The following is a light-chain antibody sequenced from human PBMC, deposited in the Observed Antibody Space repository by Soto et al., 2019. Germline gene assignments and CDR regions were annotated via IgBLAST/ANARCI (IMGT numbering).Light chain of an antibody. Sequence: DIQLTQSPSSLSASVGETVTVTCQASQDTSVYLNWYQEKPGKAPTLLIYDASNLKTGVPSRFSGLGSGTHFTLTISNLQPEDIATYFCQHYDDVLVTFGGGTKVDIK. CDR1: QDTSVY. V-gene: IGKV1-33*01. J-gene: IGKJ4*01. CDR3: QHYDDVLVT. CDR2: DAS.